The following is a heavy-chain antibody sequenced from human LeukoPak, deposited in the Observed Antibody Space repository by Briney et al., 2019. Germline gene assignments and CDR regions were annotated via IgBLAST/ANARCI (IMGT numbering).Heavy chain of an antibody. J-gene: IGHJ4*02. CDR2: INSDGSST. CDR1: GFTFSSYW. Sequence: QPGGSLRLSCAASGFTFSSYWMHWVRQVPGKGLEWVSHINSDGSSTNYAESVKGRFTISRDNAKNTLYLQMNSLRAEDTAVYYCARDLGGGWYFNWGQGTLVTVSS. D-gene: IGHD2-15*01. V-gene: IGHV3-74*01. CDR3: ARDLGGGWYFN.